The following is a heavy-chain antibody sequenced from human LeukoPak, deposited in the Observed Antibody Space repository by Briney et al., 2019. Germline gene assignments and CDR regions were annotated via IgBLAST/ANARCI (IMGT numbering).Heavy chain of an antibody. D-gene: IGHD6-13*01. V-gene: IGHV4-4*02. Sequence: SGTLSLTCAVSGGYISSSNWWSWVRQPPGKGLEWIGEISHSVNTNYNSSLKSRVTISVDTSKNQFSLKLSSVTAADTAVYYCARRGRSSWASWGQGTLVTVSS. CDR3: ARRGRSSWAS. CDR1: GGYISSSNW. CDR2: ISHSVNT. J-gene: IGHJ4*02.